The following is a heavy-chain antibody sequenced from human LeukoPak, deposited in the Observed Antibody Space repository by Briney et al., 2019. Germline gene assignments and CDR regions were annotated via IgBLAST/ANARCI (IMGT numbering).Heavy chain of an antibody. D-gene: IGHD7-27*01. CDR1: GGSISSYY. CDR2: IYYSGST. J-gene: IGHJ4*02. Sequence: PSETLSLTCTVSGGSISSYYWSWIRQPPGKGLEWIGYIYYSGSTNYNPSLKSRVTISVDTSKNQFSLKLSSVTAADTAVYYCVRARTAWGLEPFDYWGQGTLVTVSS. CDR3: VRARTAWGLEPFDY. V-gene: IGHV4-59*01.